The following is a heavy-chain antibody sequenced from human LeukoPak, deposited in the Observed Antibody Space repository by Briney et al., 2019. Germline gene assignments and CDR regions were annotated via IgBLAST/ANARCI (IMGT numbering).Heavy chain of an antibody. CDR1: GFTFSDYY. J-gene: IGHJ4*02. D-gene: IGHD3-3*01. Sequence: GGSLRLSCAASGFTFSDYYMSWIRQAPGKGLEWVSYISSSGSTIYYADSVKGRFTISRDNAKNSLYLQMNSLRAEDTAVYYCARVARAIFTPYYFDYWGQGTLVTVSS. V-gene: IGHV3-11*04. CDR3: ARVARAIFTPYYFDY. CDR2: ISSSGSTI.